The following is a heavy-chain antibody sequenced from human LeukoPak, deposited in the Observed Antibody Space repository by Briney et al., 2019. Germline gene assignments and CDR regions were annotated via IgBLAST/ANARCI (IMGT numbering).Heavy chain of an antibody. J-gene: IGHJ6*03. CDR3: AGTAAGTSPYYYYMDV. CDR1: GYTFTSYD. CDR2: MNPNSGNT. V-gene: IGHV1-8*01. D-gene: IGHD6-13*01. Sequence: ASVKVSCKASGYTFTSYDINWVRQATGQGLEWMGWMNPNSGNTGYAQKFQGRVTMTRNTSISTACMELSSLRSEDTAVYYCAGTAAGTSPYYYYMDVWGKGTTVTVSS.